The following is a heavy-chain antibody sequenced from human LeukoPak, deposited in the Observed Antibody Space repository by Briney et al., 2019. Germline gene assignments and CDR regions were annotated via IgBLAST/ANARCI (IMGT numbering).Heavy chain of an antibody. CDR1: GFTFSSYD. CDR3: ARGDYYGSGSLDY. V-gene: IGHV3-13*01. CDR2: IGTAGDT. J-gene: IGHJ4*02. D-gene: IGHD3-10*01. Sequence: GGSLRLSCAASGFTFSSYDMHWVRQATGKGLEWVSAIGTAGDTYYPGSVKGRFTISRENAKNSLYLQMNSLRAGDTAVYYCARGDYYGSGSLDYWGQGTLVTVSS.